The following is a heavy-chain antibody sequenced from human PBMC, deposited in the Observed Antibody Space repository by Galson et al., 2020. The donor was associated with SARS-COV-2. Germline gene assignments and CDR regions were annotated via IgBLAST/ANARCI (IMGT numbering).Heavy chain of an antibody. J-gene: IGHJ4*02. CDR3: AKDIWLRESIGPGPFDY. CDR2: ISGNGVST. CDR1: GLTFSNYA. Sequence: GGSLRLSCAASGLTFSNYAINWVRPAPGQGLEWVSAISGNGVSTSYADSVKGRITISRDNSKNTLYLEMNSLRAEDTAVYYCAKDIWLRESIGPGPFDYWGQGTLVTVSS. D-gene: IGHD3-10*01. V-gene: IGHV3-23*01.